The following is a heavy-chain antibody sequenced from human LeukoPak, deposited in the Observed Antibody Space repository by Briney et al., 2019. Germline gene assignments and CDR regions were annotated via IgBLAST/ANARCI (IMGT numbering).Heavy chain of an antibody. D-gene: IGHD3-3*01. CDR3: ARRYDFWSGYPLPLDY. J-gene: IGHJ4*02. CDR2: INHSGST. CDR1: GGSFSGYY. Sequence: PSETLSLTCAVYGGSFSGYYWSWIRQPPGKGLEWIGEINHSGSTNYNPSLKSRVTISVDTSKNQFSLKLSSVTAADTAVYYCARRYDFWSGYPLPLDYWGQGTLVTVSS. V-gene: IGHV4-34*01.